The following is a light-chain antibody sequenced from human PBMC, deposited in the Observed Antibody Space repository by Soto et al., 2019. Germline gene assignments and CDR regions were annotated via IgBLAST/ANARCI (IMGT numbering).Light chain of an antibody. J-gene: IGLJ1*01. CDR1: SSDVGTYNL. CDR3: CSYVGSSTYV. V-gene: IGLV2-23*01. Sequence: QSVLTQPASVSGSPGQSITISCTGTSSDVGTYNLVSWYQQHPGKAPKLMVHEGTKRPSGVSNRFSGSKSGNTASLTISGLQAEDEADYYCCSYVGSSTYVFGTGTKVTVL. CDR2: EGT.